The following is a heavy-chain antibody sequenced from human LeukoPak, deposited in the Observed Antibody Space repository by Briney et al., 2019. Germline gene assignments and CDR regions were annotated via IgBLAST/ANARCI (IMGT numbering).Heavy chain of an antibody. Sequence: GGSLRLSCAASGFTFSSYAMSWVRQAPGKWLEWVSSISGSGGSTYYADSVKGRFTISRDNSKNTLYLQMNSLRAEDTAVYYCAKGSVGARTLDYWGQGTLVTVSS. D-gene: IGHD1-26*01. V-gene: IGHV3-23*01. J-gene: IGHJ4*02. CDR1: GFTFSSYA. CDR2: ISGSGGST. CDR3: AKGSVGARTLDY.